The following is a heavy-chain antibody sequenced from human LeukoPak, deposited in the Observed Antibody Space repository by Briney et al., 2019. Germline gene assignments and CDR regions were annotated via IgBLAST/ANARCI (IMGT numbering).Heavy chain of an antibody. CDR3: ARGLFGEFVFDY. V-gene: IGHV1-18*01. Sequence: ASVKVSCKASGYTFTSYGISWVRQAPGRGLEWMGWISAYNGNTNYAQKLQGRVTMTTDTSTSTAYMELRSLRSDNTAVYYCARGLFGEFVFDYWGQGTLVTVSS. D-gene: IGHD3-10*01. CDR1: GYTFTSYG. J-gene: IGHJ4*02. CDR2: ISAYNGNT.